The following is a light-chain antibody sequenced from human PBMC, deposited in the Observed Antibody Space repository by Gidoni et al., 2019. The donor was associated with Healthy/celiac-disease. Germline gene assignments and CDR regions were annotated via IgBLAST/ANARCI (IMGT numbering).Light chain of an antibody. CDR3: QVWDSSSDHPV. V-gene: IGLV3-21*04. CDR1: NIGSKS. J-gene: IGLJ1*01. CDR2: YDS. Sequence: YVLSQPPSVSVAPGKTARITCGGNNIGSKSVHWYQQKPGQAPVLVIYYDSDRPSGIPERFSGSNSGNTATLTISRVEAGDEADYYCQVWDSSSDHPVFGTGTKVTVL.